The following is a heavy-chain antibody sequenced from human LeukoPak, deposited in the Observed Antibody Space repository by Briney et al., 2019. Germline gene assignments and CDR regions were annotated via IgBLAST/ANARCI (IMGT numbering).Heavy chain of an antibody. D-gene: IGHD3-22*01. V-gene: IGHV1-69*06. Sequence: SVKVSCKASGGTFSSYAISWVRQAPGQGLEWMGGIIPIFGTANYAQKFQGRVTITADKSTSTAYMELSSLRAEDTAVYYCTLGGPSGYYYNWGQGTLVTVSS. CDR3: TLGGPSGYYYN. CDR2: IIPIFGTA. J-gene: IGHJ4*02. CDR1: GGTFSSYA.